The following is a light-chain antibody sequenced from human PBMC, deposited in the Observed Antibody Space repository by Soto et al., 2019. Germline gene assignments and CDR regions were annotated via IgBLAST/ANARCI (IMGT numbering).Light chain of an antibody. V-gene: IGLV2-14*01. Sequence: QSALTQPAAVSESPGQSIAISCTGTSSDIGSYNYVSWYQQHPGKAPKLIIHEVSNRPSGISDHFSGSKSGNTASLTISGLQADDEADYYCSSHTTYSTRIFGTGTKLTVL. CDR2: EVS. CDR1: SSDIGSYNY. J-gene: IGLJ1*01. CDR3: SSHTTYSTRI.